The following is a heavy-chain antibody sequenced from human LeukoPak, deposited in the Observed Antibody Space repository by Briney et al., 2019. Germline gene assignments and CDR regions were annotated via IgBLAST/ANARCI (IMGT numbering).Heavy chain of an antibody. CDR1: GYTLTELS. CDR3: ARGSRVDRLLWFDP. CDR2: FDPEDGET. V-gene: IGHV1-24*01. Sequence: ASVKVSCKVSGYTLTELSMHWVRQAPGKGLEWMGGFDPEDGETIYAQKFQGRVTMTEDTSTDTAYMELSSLRSEDTAVYYCARGSRVDRLLWFDPWGQGTLVTVSS. J-gene: IGHJ5*02.